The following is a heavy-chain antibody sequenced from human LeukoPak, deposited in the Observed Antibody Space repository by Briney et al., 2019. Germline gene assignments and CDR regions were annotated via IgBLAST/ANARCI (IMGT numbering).Heavy chain of an antibody. J-gene: IGHJ3*02. CDR3: ASSSWYDAFDI. CDR2: IYHSGST. CDR1: GGSISSDGYS. Sequence: PSETLSLTCAVSGGSISSDGYSWIWMRQPPGMGLEWIGYIYHSGSTYYNPSLTSRVTISVDRSKHQFSLKLSSVTAADTAVYYCASSSWYDAFDIWGQGTMVTVSS. D-gene: IGHD6-13*01. V-gene: IGHV4-30-2*01.